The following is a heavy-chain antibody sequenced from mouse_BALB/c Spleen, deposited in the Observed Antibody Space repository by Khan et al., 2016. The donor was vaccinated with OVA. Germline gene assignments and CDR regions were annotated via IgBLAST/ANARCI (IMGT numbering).Heavy chain of an antibody. Sequence: QVQLQQSGAELVRPGVSVKISCKGSGYTFTDFTMHWVKQSHAKSLEWIGVVNTYYGDATYNQKFKGKATMTVDKSSTTAYMELARLTSEDSAIYDVAGGGGGDRFAYWGQGTLVTVSA. CDR2: VNTYYGDA. CDR1: GYTFTDFT. V-gene: IGHV1S137*01. J-gene: IGHJ3*01. CDR3: AGGGGGDRFAY.